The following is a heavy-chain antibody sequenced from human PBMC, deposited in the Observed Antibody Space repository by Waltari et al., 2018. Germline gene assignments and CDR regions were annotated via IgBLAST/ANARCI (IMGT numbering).Heavy chain of an antibody. J-gene: IGHJ4*02. Sequence: WIGEINHSGSTNYNPSLKSRVTISVDTSKNQFSLKLSSVTAADTAVYYCARSNPVRTFDYWGQGTLVTVSS. CDR2: INHSGST. CDR3: ARSNPVRTFDY. V-gene: IGHV4-34*01.